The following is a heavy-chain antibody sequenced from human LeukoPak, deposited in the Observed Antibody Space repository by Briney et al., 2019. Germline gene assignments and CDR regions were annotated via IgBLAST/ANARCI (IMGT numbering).Heavy chain of an antibody. J-gene: IGHJ4*02. CDR1: GGSISSYY. V-gene: IGHV4-59*01. Sequence: PSETLSLTCTVSGGSISSYYWSWIRQPPGKGLEWIGYIYYSGSTNYNPSLESRVTISVDTSKNQFSLKLSSVTAADTAVYYCARGQLGGYDTFDYWGQGTLVTVSS. CDR3: ARGQLGGYDTFDY. CDR2: IYYSGST. D-gene: IGHD3-22*01.